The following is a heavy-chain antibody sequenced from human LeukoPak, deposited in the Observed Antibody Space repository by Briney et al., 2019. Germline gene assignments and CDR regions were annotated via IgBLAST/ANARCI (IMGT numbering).Heavy chain of an antibody. Sequence: KPGGSLRLSCAASGFTFNSHDMNWVRQAPGKGLEWLSSITSASTNYIYYADSVKGRFTISRDDAKNSLYLQMDSLRAEDTAIYYCATETNGRHYDYWGQGTLLTVSS. D-gene: IGHD1-14*01. CDR1: GFTFNSHD. J-gene: IGHJ4*02. V-gene: IGHV3-21*01. CDR3: ATETNGRHYDY. CDR2: ITSASTNYI.